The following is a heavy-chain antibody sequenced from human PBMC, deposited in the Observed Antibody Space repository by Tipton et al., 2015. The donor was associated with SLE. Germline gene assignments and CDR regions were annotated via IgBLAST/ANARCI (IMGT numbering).Heavy chain of an antibody. Sequence: TLSLTCTVSSGSISSHHWNWIRQPPGKGLEWIGDIHYSGSTNYNPSHKSRVTMSVDTSNNQFSLELRSVTAADTAVYYCARDLIGESYSVADVFDIWGQGTMVTVSA. D-gene: IGHD2-21*01. CDR2: IHYSGST. J-gene: IGHJ3*02. CDR1: SGSISSHH. CDR3: ARDLIGESYSVADVFDI. V-gene: IGHV4-59*11.